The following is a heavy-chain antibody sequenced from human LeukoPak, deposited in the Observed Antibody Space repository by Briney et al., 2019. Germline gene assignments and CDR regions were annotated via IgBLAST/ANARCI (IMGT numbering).Heavy chain of an antibody. CDR3: ARAQQWLGPLLTHYYGMDV. Sequence: PSETLSLTCTVSDGSISSGGYYWSWIRQHPGKGLEWIGYIYYSGSTYYNPSLKSRVTISVDTSKNQFSLKLSSVTAADTAVYYCARAQQWLGPLLTHYYGMDVWGQGTTVTVSS. CDR1: DGSISSGGYY. V-gene: IGHV4-31*03. CDR2: IYYSGST. D-gene: IGHD6-19*01. J-gene: IGHJ6*02.